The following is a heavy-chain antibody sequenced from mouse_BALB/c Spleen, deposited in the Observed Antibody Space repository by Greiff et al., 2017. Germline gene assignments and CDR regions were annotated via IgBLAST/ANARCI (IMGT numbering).Heavy chain of an antibody. V-gene: IGHV3-8*02. CDR3: ARGGTTATYYAMDY. D-gene: IGHD1-2*01. J-gene: IGHJ4*01. CDR2: ISYSGST. Sequence: EVKLVESGPSLVKPSQTLSLTCSVTGDSITSGYWNWIRKFPGDKLEYMGYISYSGSTYYNPSLKSRFSITRDTSKNQYYLQLNSVTTEDTATYYCARGGTTATYYAMDYWGQGTSVTVSS. CDR1: GDSITSGY.